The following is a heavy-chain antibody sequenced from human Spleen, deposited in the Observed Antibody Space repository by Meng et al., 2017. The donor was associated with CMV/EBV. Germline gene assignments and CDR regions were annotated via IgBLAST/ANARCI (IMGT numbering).Heavy chain of an antibody. CDR2: IIPHRGDT. CDR3: ARDNNWGPDY. J-gene: IGHJ4*02. D-gene: IGHD7-27*01. Sequence: ASVKVSCKASGGTFSSYAISWVRQAPGQGLEWMGGIIPHRGDTNYAQQFQGRVTLTRDTSINTSYMELTRLTSDDTAVYYCARDNNWGPDYWGQGTLVTVSS. CDR1: GGTFSSYA. V-gene: IGHV1-2*02.